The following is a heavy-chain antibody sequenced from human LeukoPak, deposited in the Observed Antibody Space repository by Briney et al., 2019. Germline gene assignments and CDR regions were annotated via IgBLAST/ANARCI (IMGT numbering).Heavy chain of an antibody. Sequence: PGGSLRLSCAASGFTFSSYAMCWVRQAPGKGLEWVGRIKSKADGGTKDYAAPVKGRFTISRDDSRNTLFLQMNGLKTEDTAVYYCTTNTSCTNTNCFGSRAFDIWGPGTMVTVSS. D-gene: IGHD2-2*01. CDR2: IKSKADGGTK. CDR3: TTNTSCTNTNCFGSRAFDI. J-gene: IGHJ3*02. CDR1: GFTFSSYA. V-gene: IGHV3-15*01.